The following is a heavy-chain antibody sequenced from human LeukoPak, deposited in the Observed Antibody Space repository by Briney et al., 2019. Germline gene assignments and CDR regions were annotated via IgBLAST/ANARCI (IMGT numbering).Heavy chain of an antibody. D-gene: IGHD5-18*01. Sequence: PSETLSLTCAVYGGSFSGYYWSWIRQPPGKGLEWIGEINHSGSTNYNPSLKSRVTISVDTSKNQFSLNLTSVTAADTAVYYCARLGTAMVTSIDYWGQGNLVTVSS. J-gene: IGHJ4*02. CDR3: ARLGTAMVTSIDY. CDR1: GGSFSGYY. CDR2: INHSGST. V-gene: IGHV4-34*01.